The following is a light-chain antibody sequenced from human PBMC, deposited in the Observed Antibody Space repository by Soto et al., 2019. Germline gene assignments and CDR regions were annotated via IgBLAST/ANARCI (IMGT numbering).Light chain of an antibody. Sequence: QSALTQPASVSGSPGQSITISCTGTSSDVGGYNYVCWYQQYPGKAPELIIYQVSHRPSGVSNRFSGSKSGNTASLTISGLQAEDEADYYCSLYTSENTYVFGTGTKVTVL. V-gene: IGLV2-14*01. CDR2: QVS. CDR3: SLYTSENTYV. J-gene: IGLJ1*01. CDR1: SSDVGGYNY.